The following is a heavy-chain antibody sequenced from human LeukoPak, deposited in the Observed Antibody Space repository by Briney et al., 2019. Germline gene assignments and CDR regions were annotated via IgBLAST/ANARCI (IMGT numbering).Heavy chain of an antibody. CDR2: IKDDGSDE. D-gene: IGHD6-19*01. V-gene: IGHV3-7*01. J-gene: IGHJ4*02. Sequence: GGSLRLSCAASGFTFRSYWMSWARQAPGKGLEWVANIKDDGSDEYYVDSVKGRFTISRDNAKNSLYLQMDSLRAEDTAVYYCVRSTPYSSGWSNYFNYWGQGTLVTVSS. CDR1: GFTFRSYW. CDR3: VRSTPYSSGWSNYFNY.